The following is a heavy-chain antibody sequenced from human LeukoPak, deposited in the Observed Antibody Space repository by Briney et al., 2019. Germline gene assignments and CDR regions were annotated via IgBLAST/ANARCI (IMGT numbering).Heavy chain of an antibody. V-gene: IGHV1-2*02. D-gene: IGHD2-2*01. CDR1: GYTFTGYY. J-gene: IGHJ5*02. CDR2: MNPNSGVR. CDR3: AREAPLGYCSSTSCYPVGWFDP. Sequence: GASVKVSCKASGYTFTGYYMHWVRQSPGHRLEWMGGMNPNSGVRNYEQKLQGRVSMTRDASISTAYTELSRLRTDDTAVYYCAREAPLGYCSSTSCYPVGWFDPWGQGSLVAVSS.